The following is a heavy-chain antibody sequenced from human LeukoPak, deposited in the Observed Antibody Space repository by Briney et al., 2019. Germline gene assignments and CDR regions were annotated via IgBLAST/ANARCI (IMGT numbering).Heavy chain of an antibody. CDR2: ISGSGGVT. V-gene: IGHV3-23*01. CDR3: GKYLQTAVGANDY. Sequence: GGSLRLSCAASGFTFSSYPMNWVRQASGKGLEWVSVISGSGGVTFYGDSVQGRFTISGDNSRDTLYLQMTNLRAEDTAVYYCGKYLQTAVGANDYWGQGTLVTVSS. J-gene: IGHJ4*02. CDR1: GFTFSSYP. D-gene: IGHD1-26*01.